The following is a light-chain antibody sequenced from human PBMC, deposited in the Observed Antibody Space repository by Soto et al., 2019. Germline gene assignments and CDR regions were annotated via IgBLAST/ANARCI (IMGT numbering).Light chain of an antibody. J-gene: IGKJ5*01. Sequence: ESVLTQSPGTLSLSPGERATLSCRASQSVSSNYLAWYQQKPGQAPRLLIYGASTRATGIPARFSGSGSGTEFTLTISSLEPEDFAVYYCQQRSNWPPITFGQGTRLEIK. CDR2: GAS. CDR3: QQRSNWPPIT. V-gene: IGKV3D-20*02. CDR1: QSVSSNY.